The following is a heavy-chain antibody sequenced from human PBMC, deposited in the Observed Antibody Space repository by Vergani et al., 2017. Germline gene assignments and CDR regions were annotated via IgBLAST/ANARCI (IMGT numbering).Heavy chain of an antibody. Sequence: EVELVQSGPEMRKPGESLKISCKGSEYSFGNYWIGWVSQMPGKGLEWMGLIFPGDSQIRSSLSFQGRVTISADKSISTAYLQWYSLQASDTAMYYCARLGDGYYYHGFDIWGQGTAVTVSS. CDR2: IFPGDSQI. CDR1: EYSFGNYW. CDR3: ARLGDGYYYHGFDI. J-gene: IGHJ3*02. D-gene: IGHD3-3*01. V-gene: IGHV5-51*03.